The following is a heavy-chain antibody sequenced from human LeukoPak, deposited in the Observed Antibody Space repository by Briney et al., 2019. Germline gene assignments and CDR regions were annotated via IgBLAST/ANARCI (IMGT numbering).Heavy chain of an antibody. Sequence: TGGSLRLSCAASGFTVITNDMTWVRQGPGKGLEWGSVLYSDGNTKYADSVQGRFTISRDNSKNTLYLEMNSLSPDDTAVYYCARGVEPLAANTLAYWGQGTLVTVSS. J-gene: IGHJ4*02. CDR2: LYSDGNT. CDR3: ARGVEPLAANTLAY. D-gene: IGHD1-14*01. V-gene: IGHV3-53*01. CDR1: GFTVITND.